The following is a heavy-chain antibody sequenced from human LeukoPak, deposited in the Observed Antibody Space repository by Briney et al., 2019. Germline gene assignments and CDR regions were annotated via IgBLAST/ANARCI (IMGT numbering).Heavy chain of an antibody. CDR3: ARHRGSYYGGAFDI. CDR2: INHSGST. J-gene: IGHJ3*02. Sequence: PSETLSLTCAVYGGSFSGYYWSWIRQPPGKGLEWIGEINHSGSTNYNPSLKSRVTISVDTSKNQFSLKLSSVTAADTAVYYCARHRGSYYGGAFDIWGQGTMVTVSS. D-gene: IGHD1-26*01. V-gene: IGHV4-34*01. CDR1: GGSFSGYY.